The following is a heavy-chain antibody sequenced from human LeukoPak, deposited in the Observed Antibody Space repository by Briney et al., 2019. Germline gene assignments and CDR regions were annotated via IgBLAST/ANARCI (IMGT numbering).Heavy chain of an antibody. V-gene: IGHV1-2*02. D-gene: IGHD3-10*01. CDR1: GYTFTGYY. Sequence: ASAKVSCKASGYTFTGYYMHWVRQAPGQGLEWMGWINPNSGGTNYAQKFQGRVTMTRDTSISTAYMELSRLRSDDTAVYYCARAIPMVRGVIISYYYYGMDVWGQGTTVTVSS. CDR2: INPNSGGT. J-gene: IGHJ6*02. CDR3: ARAIPMVRGVIISYYYYGMDV.